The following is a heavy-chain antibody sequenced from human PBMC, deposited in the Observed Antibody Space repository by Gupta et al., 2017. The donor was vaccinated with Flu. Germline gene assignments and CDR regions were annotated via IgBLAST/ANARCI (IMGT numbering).Heavy chain of an antibody. CDR1: GFTFSSYS. J-gene: IGHJ6*02. CDR3: ARDYEAMDV. Sequence: GFTFSSYSMNWVRQAPGKGLEWVSYISSSSSTIYYADSVKGRFTISRDNAKNSLYLKMNSLRAEDTAVYYCARDYEAMDVWGQGTTVTVSS. D-gene: IGHD3-3*01. V-gene: IGHV3-48*01. CDR2: ISSSSSTI.